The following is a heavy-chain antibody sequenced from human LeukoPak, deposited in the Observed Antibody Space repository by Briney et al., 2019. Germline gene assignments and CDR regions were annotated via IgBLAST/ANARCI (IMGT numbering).Heavy chain of an antibody. Sequence: GGSLRLSCAVAGITLSNCGMSWVRQAPGKVLEWVAGISDSGGRTKYADSVKGRFTISRDNPKNTLYLQMNSLRAEDTAVYVCAKRGVVIRVILVGFHKEAYYFDSWGQGALVTVSS. CDR1: GITLSNCG. CDR3: AKRGVVIRVILVGFHKEAYYFDS. V-gene: IGHV3-23*01. D-gene: IGHD3-22*01. J-gene: IGHJ4*02. CDR2: ISDSGGRT.